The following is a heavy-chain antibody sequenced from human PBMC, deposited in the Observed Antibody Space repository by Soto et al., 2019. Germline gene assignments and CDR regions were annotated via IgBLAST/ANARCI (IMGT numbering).Heavy chain of an antibody. CDR1: GFTFRYAW. CDR2: IRSKSDGGTA. CDR3: STETADYVLMEPY. V-gene: IGHV3-15*01. Sequence: GGSLRLSCAASGFTFRYAWMSWVRQAPGKGLEWVARIRSKSDGGTADYPAPVKGRFTISRDDSKNTLYLQMNSLKTEDTAVYYCSTETADYVLMEPYWGQGTLVTVSS. D-gene: IGHD3-16*01. J-gene: IGHJ4*01.